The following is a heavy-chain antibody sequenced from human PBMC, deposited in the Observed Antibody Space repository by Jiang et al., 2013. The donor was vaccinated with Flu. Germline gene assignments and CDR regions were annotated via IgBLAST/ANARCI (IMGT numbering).Heavy chain of an antibody. V-gene: IGHV4-39*07. CDR3: ASQHWDHGVGSYYMSH. J-gene: IGHJ4*01. Sequence: GPGLVKPSETLSLTCTVSGDSIISENSYWGWIRQPPGKGLEWIGSIYYSGTTYYNPSLTSRVTISVDTSKKQFSLKLRSVTAADTAVYYCASQHWDHGVGSYYMSHWGQGTLVTVSS. CDR2: IYYSGTT. CDR1: GDSIISENSY. D-gene: IGHD3-10*01.